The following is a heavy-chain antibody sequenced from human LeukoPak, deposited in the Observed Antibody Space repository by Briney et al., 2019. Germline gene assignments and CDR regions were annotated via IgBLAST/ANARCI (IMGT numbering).Heavy chain of an antibody. CDR1: GGSISSGDYY. J-gene: IGHJ4*02. CDR3: ARGSYSSGWAGDY. CDR2: IYYSGST. Sequence: PSQTLSLTCTVSGGSISSGDYYWRWIRQPPGKGLEWIGYIYYSGSTYYNPSLKSRVTISVDTSKNQFSLKLSSVTAADTAVYYCARGSYSSGWAGDYWGQGTLVTVSS. D-gene: IGHD6-19*01. V-gene: IGHV4-30-4*01.